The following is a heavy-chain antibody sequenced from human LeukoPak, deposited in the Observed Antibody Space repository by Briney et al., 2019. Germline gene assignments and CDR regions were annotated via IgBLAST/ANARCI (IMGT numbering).Heavy chain of an antibody. CDR3: ARDLPDYYGSGSYRPIDAFDI. CDR1: GGSFSGYY. CDR2: INHGGSP. D-gene: IGHD3-10*01. J-gene: IGHJ3*02. V-gene: IGHV4-34*01. Sequence: SETLSLTCAVYGGSFSGYYRSWIRQPPGKGLEWIGEINHGGSPNYNPSLKSRVTISIDTSKNQFSLKLSPVTAADTAVYYCARDLPDYYGSGSYRPIDAFDIWGQGTMVTVSS.